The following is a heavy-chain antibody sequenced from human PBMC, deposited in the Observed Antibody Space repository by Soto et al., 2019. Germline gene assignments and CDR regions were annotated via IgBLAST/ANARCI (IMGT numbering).Heavy chain of an antibody. CDR2: ISYDGSNK. J-gene: IGHJ6*02. CDR3: AKGGCSGDNCYSDYYYYGMDV. Sequence: QVQLVESGGGVVQPGRSLRLSCAASGFSLSSYGMHWVRQAPGKGLEWVALISYDGSNKYYADSVKGRFTISRDNSENTLYLQMNSMRAEDTAVYYCAKGGCSGDNCYSDYYYYGMDVWGQGTTVIVSS. CDR1: GFSLSSYG. D-gene: IGHD2-15*01. V-gene: IGHV3-30*18.